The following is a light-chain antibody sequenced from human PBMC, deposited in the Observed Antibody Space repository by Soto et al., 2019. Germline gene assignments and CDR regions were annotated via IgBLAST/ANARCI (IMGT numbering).Light chain of an antibody. J-gene: IGKJ2*01. CDR1: QDISSY. CDR2: VAS. CDR3: QQLNSYPYT. Sequence: DIQLTQSPSFLSASVGDRVTITCRASQDISSYLAWYQQNPGKAPKLLIYVASTLQSGVPSRFSGSGSGTEFTLTISSLQPEDFATYYCQQLNSYPYTFGQGTKLEIK. V-gene: IGKV1-9*01.